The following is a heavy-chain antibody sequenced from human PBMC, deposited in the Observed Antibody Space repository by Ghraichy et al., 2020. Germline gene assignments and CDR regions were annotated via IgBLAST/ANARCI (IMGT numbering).Heavy chain of an antibody. CDR1: GFTFSSYA. CDR3: AKDRSLLRYFDWFPRYYFGY. D-gene: IGHD3-9*01. J-gene: IGHJ4*02. Sequence: GGSLRLSCAASGFTFSSYAMCWVRQAPGKGLEWVSAISGSGGSTYYADSVKGRFTISRDNSKNTLYLQMNSLRAEDTAVYYCAKDRSLLRYFDWFPRYYFGYWGQGTVVTVSS. V-gene: IGHV3-23*01. CDR2: ISGSGGST.